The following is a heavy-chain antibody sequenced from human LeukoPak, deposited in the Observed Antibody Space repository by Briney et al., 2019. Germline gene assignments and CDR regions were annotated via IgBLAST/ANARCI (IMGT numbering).Heavy chain of an antibody. CDR2: ISSSSSYI. CDR1: GFTFSSYS. CDR3: AKGYGWEASYFYYYMDV. Sequence: GGSLRLSCAASGFTFSSYSMNWVRQAPGKGLEWVSSISSSSSYIYYADSVKGRFTISRDNAKNSLYLQMNSLRTEDTAVYYCAKGYGWEASYFYYYMDVWGRGTTVTISS. D-gene: IGHD1-26*01. J-gene: IGHJ6*03. V-gene: IGHV3-21*01.